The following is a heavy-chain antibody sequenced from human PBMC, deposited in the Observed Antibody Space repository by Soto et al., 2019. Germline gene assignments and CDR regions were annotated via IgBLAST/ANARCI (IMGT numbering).Heavy chain of an antibody. CDR2: IIPIFGTA. D-gene: IGHD3-3*01. CDR1: GGTFSSYA. CDR3: ARGSSGASTYYDFWSGYFAGDY. V-gene: IGHV1-69*01. J-gene: IGHJ4*02. Sequence: QVQLVQSGAEVKKPGSSVKVSCKASGGTFSSYAISWVRQAPGQGLEWMGGIIPIFGTANYAQKFQGRVTITADESTSTAYMELSSLRSEDTAVYYCARGSSGASTYYDFWSGYFAGDYWGQGTLVTVS.